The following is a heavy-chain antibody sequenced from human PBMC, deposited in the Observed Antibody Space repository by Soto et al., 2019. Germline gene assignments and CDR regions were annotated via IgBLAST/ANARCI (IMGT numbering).Heavy chain of an antibody. CDR3: ARVIGYYYHMDV. J-gene: IGHJ6*02. Sequence: GASVKVSCKASGYTFTTYDLSWVRQAPGQGLEWMGWISAYNGNTNYAQNLQGRVTMTPDPSTSTVYLDLRSLRFDDTAVYYCARVIGYYYHMDVWGQGTTVTVSS. D-gene: IGHD3-22*01. CDR2: ISAYNGNT. V-gene: IGHV1-18*01. CDR1: GYTFTTYD.